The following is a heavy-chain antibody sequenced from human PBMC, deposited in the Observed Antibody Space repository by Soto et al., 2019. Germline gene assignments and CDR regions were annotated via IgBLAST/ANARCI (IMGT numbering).Heavy chain of an antibody. D-gene: IGHD2-2*02. Sequence: SETLSLTFHAYGGSFSGDYWRWIRQPLGKGLVWLGDINHSRSSNYNPSLKGRVPIAGDTSKNQFSLKLSSVTAADTVVYYWVRLPSNKGLLGSTSCYMGPYYYFYGMDVWGQGTTVTVSS. CDR2: INHSRSS. CDR1: GGSFSGDY. J-gene: IGHJ6*02. V-gene: IGHV4-34*01. CDR3: VRLPSNKGLLGSTSCYMGPYYYFYGMDV.